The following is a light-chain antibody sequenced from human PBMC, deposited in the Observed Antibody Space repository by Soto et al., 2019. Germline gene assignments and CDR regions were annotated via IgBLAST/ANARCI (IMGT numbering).Light chain of an antibody. Sequence: EIVLTQSPATLSLSPGERATLSCRASQSVSSYLALYQQKPGQAPRLLSYDASNRATGIPARFSGSGAGTDFTLTISSLEPEDLAVYYCQQRSNGLTFGGGPKVEIK. CDR2: DAS. CDR3: QQRSNGLT. CDR1: QSVSSY. V-gene: IGKV3-11*01. J-gene: IGKJ4*01.